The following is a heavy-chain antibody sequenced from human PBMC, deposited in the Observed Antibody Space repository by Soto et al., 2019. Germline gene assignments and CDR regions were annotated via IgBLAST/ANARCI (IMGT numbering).Heavy chain of an antibody. V-gene: IGHV3-33*01. CDR1: GFTFSSYG. J-gene: IGHJ5*02. D-gene: IGHD6-13*01. Sequence: SGGSLRLSCAASGFTFSSYGMHWVRQAPGKGLEWVAVIWYDGSNKYYADSVKGRFTISRDNSKNTLYLQMNSLRAEDTAVYYCARDQGYSSSWFDPWGQGTLVTVSS. CDR2: IWYDGSNK. CDR3: ARDQGYSSSWFDP.